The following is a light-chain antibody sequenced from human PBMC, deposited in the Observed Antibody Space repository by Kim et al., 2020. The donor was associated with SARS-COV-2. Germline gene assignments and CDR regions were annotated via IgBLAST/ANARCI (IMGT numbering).Light chain of an antibody. J-gene: IGKJ1*01. CDR2: AAS. CDR3: QKYDSAPWT. V-gene: IGKV1-27*01. Sequence: DIQMTQSPSSLSASVGDGVTITCRASQDIANYLAWYQQKPGKVPKLLVYAASALKSGVASRFSGRRSGTDFTLTISNLQPEDVATYYCQKYDSAPWTFGQGTKVDIK. CDR1: QDIANY.